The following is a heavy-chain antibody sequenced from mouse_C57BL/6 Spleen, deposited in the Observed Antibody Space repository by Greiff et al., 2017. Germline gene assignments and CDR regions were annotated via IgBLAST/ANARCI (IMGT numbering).Heavy chain of an antibody. J-gene: IGHJ2*01. CDR2: IWSGGST. CDR1: GFSLTSYG. V-gene: IGHV2-2*01. Sequence: VQLQQSGPGLVQPSQSLSITCTVSGFSLTSYGVHWVRQSPGKGLEWLGVIWSGGSTDYNAAFITRMSISKDNSKRQVFFKMNSLQADDTAIYYCARKWGYDAWAYMDYWGQGTTLTVSS. D-gene: IGHD2-2*01. CDR3: ARKWGYDAWAYMDY.